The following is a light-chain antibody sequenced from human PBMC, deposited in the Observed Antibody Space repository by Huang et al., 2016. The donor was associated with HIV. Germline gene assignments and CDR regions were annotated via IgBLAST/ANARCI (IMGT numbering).Light chain of an antibody. Sequence: EIVLTQSPATLSVSPGQIVTLSSMANRSVSTTFAWYQQRHGQAPRLLIYESSASSPGIPARFSGSGCGTDFSLTISSLQSEDFALYYCHQYNNWLLSFGGGTRV. CDR1: RSVSTT. CDR3: HQYNNWLLS. J-gene: IGKJ4*01. V-gene: IGKV3-15*01. CDR2: ESS.